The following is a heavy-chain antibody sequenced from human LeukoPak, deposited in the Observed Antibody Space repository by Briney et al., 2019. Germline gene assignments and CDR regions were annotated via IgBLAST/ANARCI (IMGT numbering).Heavy chain of an antibody. D-gene: IGHD3-10*01. CDR2: ISSSSSTI. CDR3: ARSFLMSFGELLSGGFDV. J-gene: IGHJ3*01. V-gene: IGHV3-48*04. Sequence: PGGSLRLSCAASGFIFSGYSMTWVRQAPGKGLEWLSYISSSSSTIYYADSVKGRFTISRDNAQNSLFLQMNSLRAEDTAVYFCARSFLMSFGELLSGGFDVWGQGAMVTVSS. CDR1: GFIFSGYS.